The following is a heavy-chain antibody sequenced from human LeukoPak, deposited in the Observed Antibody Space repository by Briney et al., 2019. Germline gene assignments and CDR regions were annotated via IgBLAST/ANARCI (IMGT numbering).Heavy chain of an antibody. Sequence: GASVKVSCKASGGTFSSYAISWVRQAPGQGLEWMGGIIPIFGTANYAQKFQGRVTMTRNTSTSTAYMELSSLRSEDTAVYYCARGKAIFDPWGQGTLVTASS. D-gene: IGHD2-2*02. CDR3: ARGKAIFDP. CDR1: GGTFSSYA. J-gene: IGHJ5*02. CDR2: IIPIFGTA. V-gene: IGHV1-69*05.